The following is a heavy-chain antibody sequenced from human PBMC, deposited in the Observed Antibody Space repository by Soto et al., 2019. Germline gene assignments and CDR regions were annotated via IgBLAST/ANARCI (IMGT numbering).Heavy chain of an antibody. D-gene: IGHD3-10*01. CDR2: ISFRGDNK. V-gene: IGHV3-30-3*01. CDR3: ARDQQTANYYGSGRIHYYGKDV. Sequence: MHLVFDAPGRGLGRVAVISFRGDNKYYADSVNGRFTISRDNLKNTFYLHMKRLTVKDAAAYYCARDQQTANYYGSGRIHYYGKDVWGQGTTVTVSS. J-gene: IGHJ6*02.